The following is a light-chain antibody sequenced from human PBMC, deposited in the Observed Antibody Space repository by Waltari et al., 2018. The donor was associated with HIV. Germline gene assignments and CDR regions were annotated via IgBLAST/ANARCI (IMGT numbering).Light chain of an antibody. J-gene: IGLJ2*01. CDR1: SSDVGGVNL. V-gene: IGLV2-23*02. CDR2: EVS. CDR3: CAYAGSTTYVI. Sequence: QSALTQPASVSGSPGQSITIPCTGTSSDVGGVNLVPWYHQHPGKAPKLMIYEVSKRPSGVSNRVSGSKSGNTASLTISGLQAEDEADYYCCAYAGSTTYVIFGGGTKLTVL.